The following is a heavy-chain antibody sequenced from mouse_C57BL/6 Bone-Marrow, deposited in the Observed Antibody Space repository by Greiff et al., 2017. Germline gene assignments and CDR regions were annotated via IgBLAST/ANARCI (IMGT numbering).Heavy chain of an antibody. CDR2: INPSSGYT. CDR3: ARFFPYCGSSPYAMDY. Sequence: VKLMESGAELARPGASVKMSCKASGYTFTSYTLHWVQQRPGQGLEWIGYINPSSGYTKSNQKFKDKATLTVDKSSSTAYIQLSSLTSEDSAVYYCARFFPYCGSSPYAMDYGGQGTSVTVSS. J-gene: IGHJ4*01. CDR1: GYTFTSYT. D-gene: IGHD1-1*01. V-gene: IGHV1-4*01.